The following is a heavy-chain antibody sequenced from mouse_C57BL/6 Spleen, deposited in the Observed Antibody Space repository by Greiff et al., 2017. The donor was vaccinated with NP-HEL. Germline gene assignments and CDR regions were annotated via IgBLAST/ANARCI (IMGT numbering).Heavy chain of an antibody. Sequence: VKLMESGAELARPGASVKLSCEASGYTFTSYGISWVKQRTGQGLEWIGEIYPRSGNTYYNEKFKGKATLTADKSSSTAYMELRSLTSEDSAVYFCADYYGRGGFDYWGQGTTLTVSS. V-gene: IGHV1-81*01. D-gene: IGHD1-1*01. CDR1: GYTFTSYG. J-gene: IGHJ2*01. CDR2: IYPRSGNT. CDR3: ADYYGRGGFDY.